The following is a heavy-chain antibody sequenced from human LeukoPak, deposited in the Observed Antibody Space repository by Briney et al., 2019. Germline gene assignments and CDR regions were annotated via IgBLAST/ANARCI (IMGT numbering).Heavy chain of an antibody. V-gene: IGHV3-53*01. CDR3: ARDTVDDSLDI. D-gene: IGHD4-11*01. CDR1: EFTFSNYA. CDR2: VYSGGST. Sequence: GGSLRLSCAASEFTFSNYAMSWVRQAPGKGLEWVSIVYSGGSTYHADSLKGRFTVSRDDSKNTVYLQMNNLRAEDTAMYYCARDTVDDSLDIWGQGTMVTVSS. J-gene: IGHJ3*02.